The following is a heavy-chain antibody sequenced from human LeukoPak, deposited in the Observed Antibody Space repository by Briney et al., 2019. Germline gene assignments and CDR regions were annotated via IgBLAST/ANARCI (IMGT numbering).Heavy chain of an antibody. D-gene: IGHD3-10*01. CDR3: ARGYGSGSSYFDY. Sequence: GRSLRLSCAASGFAFRTYAMHWVRQAPGKGLEWVAIMSYDGRNEYYADSVKGRFTISQDNSKNALFLQMNSLRPEDTANYHCARGYGSGSSYFDYWGQGTLVTVSS. J-gene: IGHJ4*02. V-gene: IGHV3-30-3*01. CDR1: GFAFRTYA. CDR2: MSYDGRNE.